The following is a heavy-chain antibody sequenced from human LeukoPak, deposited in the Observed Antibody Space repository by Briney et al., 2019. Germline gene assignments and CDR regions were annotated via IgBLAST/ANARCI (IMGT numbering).Heavy chain of an antibody. J-gene: IGHJ4*02. CDR2: ISYDGSNK. CDR1: GFTLSSYG. Sequence: PGRSLTLSCAASGFTLSSYGMHWVRQAPGKGLEWVAVISYDGSNKYYAGSVKGRFTISTDNSKNTLYLQMNSLRAEDTAVYYCAKSAVAATAGFDYWGEGTLVTVSS. V-gene: IGHV3-30*18. D-gene: IGHD6-19*01. CDR3: AKSAVAATAGFDY.